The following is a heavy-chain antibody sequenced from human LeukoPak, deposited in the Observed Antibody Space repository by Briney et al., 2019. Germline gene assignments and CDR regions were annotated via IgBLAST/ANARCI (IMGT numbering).Heavy chain of an antibody. CDR3: ARDRDCGDGGCYPHFDY. D-gene: IGHD2-15*01. V-gene: IGHV3-7*01. CDR1: GFTFSSNR. J-gene: IGHJ4*02. CDR2: IRQDGSDK. Sequence: GGSLRLSCAASGFTFSSNRMSWVRQAPGKGLEWVANIRQDGSDKYYMDSVKGRFTISRDNAKNSLSLQMNSLRVEDTAVYYCARDRDCGDGGCYPHFDYWGQGVRVTVSS.